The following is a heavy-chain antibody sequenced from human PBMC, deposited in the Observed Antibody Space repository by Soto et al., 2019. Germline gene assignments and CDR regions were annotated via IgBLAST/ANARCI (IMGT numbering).Heavy chain of an antibody. CDR1: GYTFTSYG. V-gene: IGHV1-18*01. CDR2: ISAYNGNT. J-gene: IGHJ5*02. D-gene: IGHD3-22*01. Sequence: QVQLVQSGAEVKKPGAAVKVSCKASGYTFTSYGINWVRQAPGQGLEWMGWISAYNGNTNYAQKLQGRVTMTTDTSTSTAYMELRRLRSDDTAVYYCARGGVDYDSSGFTWFDPWGQGTLVTVSS. CDR3: ARGGVDYDSSGFTWFDP.